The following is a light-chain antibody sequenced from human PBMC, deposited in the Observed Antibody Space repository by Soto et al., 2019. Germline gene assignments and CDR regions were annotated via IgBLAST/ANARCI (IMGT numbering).Light chain of an antibody. CDR1: SSNIGSNY. J-gene: IGLJ1*01. V-gene: IGLV1-47*01. Sequence: QSVLIQPPSASGTPGQRVTISCSGSSSNIGSNYVYWFQQLPGAAPKLLIYRNNQRPSGVPDRFSGSKSGNTASLTVSGLQAEDEADYYCSSYAGSSNVFGTGTKLTVL. CDR2: RNN. CDR3: SSYAGSSNV.